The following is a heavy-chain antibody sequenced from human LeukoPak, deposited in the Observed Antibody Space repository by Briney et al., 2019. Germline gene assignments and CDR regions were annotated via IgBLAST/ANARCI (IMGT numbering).Heavy chain of an antibody. Sequence: GGSLRLTCAASGFTFTSYAFHWVRQAPGKGLEWVTVISHDDKNRYYADSVKGRFTISRDNSKNTVYLQMNSLRVEDTAVYFCVRDRDTSGWLYWGQGTLVTVSS. CDR3: VRDRDTSGWLY. CDR2: ISHDDKNR. V-gene: IGHV3-30*04. D-gene: IGHD6-19*01. CDR1: GFTFTSYA. J-gene: IGHJ4*02.